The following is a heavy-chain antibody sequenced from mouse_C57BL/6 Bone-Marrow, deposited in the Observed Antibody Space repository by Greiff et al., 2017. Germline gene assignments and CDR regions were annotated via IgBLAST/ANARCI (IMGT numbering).Heavy chain of an antibody. J-gene: IGHJ2*01. CDR2: INPNNGGT. CDR3: ARWSTTRDD. Sequence: EVQLQQPGPELVKPGASVKISCKASGYTFTDYYMNWVKQSHGRSLEWIGDINPNNGGTSYNQKFKGKATLTVDKSSSTAYMELRSLTSEDSAVYYCARWSTTRDDWGPGTTLTVSS. V-gene: IGHV1-26*01. CDR1: GYTFTDYY. D-gene: IGHD1-1*01.